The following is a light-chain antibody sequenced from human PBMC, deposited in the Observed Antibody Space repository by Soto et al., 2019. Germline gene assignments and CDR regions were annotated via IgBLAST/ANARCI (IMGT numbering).Light chain of an antibody. CDR1: QSVSSSY. CDR2: GAS. Sequence: EIVLTQSPGTLSLSPGERATLSCRGSQSVSSSYLAWYQQKPGQAPRLLIYGASSRATGIPDRFSGSGSGTDFTLTISRLEPEDFAVYYCQQYGSSQAWTFGQGTKVEIK. V-gene: IGKV3-20*01. J-gene: IGKJ1*01. CDR3: QQYGSSQAWT.